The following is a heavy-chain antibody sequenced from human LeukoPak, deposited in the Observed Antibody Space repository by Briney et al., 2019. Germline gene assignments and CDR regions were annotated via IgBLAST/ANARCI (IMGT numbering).Heavy chain of an antibody. Sequence: ASVKVSCKASGYTFTSYDINWVRQATGQGLEWMGWMNPNSGNTGYAQKFQGRVTMTRNTPISTAYLELSSLRSEATAVDYCAREIAATDPHFESWGQGTLVTVSS. D-gene: IGHD2-15*01. CDR1: GYTFTSYD. CDR3: AREIAATDPHFES. CDR2: MNPNSGNT. J-gene: IGHJ4*02. V-gene: IGHV1-8*01.